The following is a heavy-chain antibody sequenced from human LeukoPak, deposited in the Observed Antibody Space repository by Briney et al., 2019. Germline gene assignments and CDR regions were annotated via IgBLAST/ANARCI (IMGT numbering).Heavy chain of an antibody. CDR2: IYYSGST. D-gene: IGHD6-13*01. CDR1: GGSISNY. CDR3: ARDVLWGSSSWYFSEGVNWFDP. V-gene: IGHV4-59*01. Sequence: SETLSLTCTVSGGSISNYWSWIRQPPGKGLEWIGYIYYSGSTNYNPSLKSRVTISVDTSKNQFSLKLSSVTAADTAVYYCARDVLWGSSSWYFSEGVNWFDPWGQGTLVTVSS. J-gene: IGHJ5*02.